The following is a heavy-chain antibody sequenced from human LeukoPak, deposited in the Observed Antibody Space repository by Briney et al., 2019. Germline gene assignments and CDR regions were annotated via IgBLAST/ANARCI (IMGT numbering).Heavy chain of an antibody. D-gene: IGHD2-2*01. Sequence: SETLSLTCAVYGGSFSGYYWSWIRQPPGKGLEWIGEINHSGGTNYNPSLKSRVTISVDTSKNQFSLKLSSVTAADTAVYYCARMWIPAAIFKSLGFDYWGQGTLVTVSS. CDR1: GGSFSGYY. V-gene: IGHV4-34*01. CDR3: ARMWIPAAIFKSLGFDY. CDR2: INHSGGT. J-gene: IGHJ4*02.